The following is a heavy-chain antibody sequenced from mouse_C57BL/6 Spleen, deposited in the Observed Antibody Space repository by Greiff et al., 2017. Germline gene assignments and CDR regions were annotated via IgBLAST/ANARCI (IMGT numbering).Heavy chain of an antibody. CDR3: ARDSQASAMDY. D-gene: IGHD3-3*01. Sequence: QVQLKESGAELVKPGASVKISCKASGYAFSSYWMNWVKQRPGKGLEWIGQIYPGDGDTNYNGKFKGKATLTADKSSSTAYMQLSSLTSEDSAVYFCARDSQASAMDYWGQGTSVTVSS. CDR2: IYPGDGDT. V-gene: IGHV1-80*01. J-gene: IGHJ4*01. CDR1: GYAFSSYW.